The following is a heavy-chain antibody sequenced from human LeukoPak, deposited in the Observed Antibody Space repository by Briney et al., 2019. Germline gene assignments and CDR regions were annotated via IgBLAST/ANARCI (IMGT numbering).Heavy chain of an antibody. J-gene: IGHJ4*02. D-gene: IGHD6-19*01. CDR1: GFTFNNYV. CDR2: ITDSSTST. Sequence: GGSLRLSCAASGFTFNNYVMNWVRQAPGKGLEWVSAITDSSTSTYYADSVKGRFTISRDNSKNTLFLDMSDLRVEDTAVYYCARDLSAAFDFWGQGVLVTVSS. V-gene: IGHV3-23*01. CDR3: ARDLSAAFDF.